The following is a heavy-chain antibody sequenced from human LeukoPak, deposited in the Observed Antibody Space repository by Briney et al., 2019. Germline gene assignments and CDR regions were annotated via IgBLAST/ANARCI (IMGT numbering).Heavy chain of an antibody. CDR2: LYTGGDT. CDR3: ARDRAWNYFDY. J-gene: IGHJ4*02. Sequence: GGSLRLSCAVSGFTVSAHYMSWVRQAPGKGLECVSFLYTGGDTYYADSVKGRFTISRDNSKNTLYLQMDSLRAEDTAVYYCARDRAWNYFDYWGQGTLVTVSS. V-gene: IGHV3-53*05. D-gene: IGHD3-3*01. CDR1: GFTVSAHY.